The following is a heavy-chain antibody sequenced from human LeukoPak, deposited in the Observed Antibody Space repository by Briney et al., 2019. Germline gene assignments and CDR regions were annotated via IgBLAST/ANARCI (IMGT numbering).Heavy chain of an antibody. CDR3: ARVGCTGGSCLAYNYYAMDV. CDR1: GFTFNTYG. CDR2: IWYDGSDK. D-gene: IGHD2-15*01. Sequence: GGSLRLSCAASGFTFNTYGMNWVRQAPGKGLEWVAIIWYDGSDKYYAEPVKGRFTISRDNSKNTLYLQVNGLRAEDTAVYYCARVGCTGGSCLAYNYYAMDVWGQGTTVTVSS. V-gene: IGHV3-33*01. J-gene: IGHJ6*02.